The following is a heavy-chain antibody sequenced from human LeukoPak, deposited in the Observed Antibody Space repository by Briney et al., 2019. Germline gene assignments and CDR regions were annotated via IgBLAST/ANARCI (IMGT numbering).Heavy chain of an antibody. CDR1: GYTFSNFA. D-gene: IGHD2-15*01. CDR2: INTNTGNP. J-gene: IGHJ4*02. CDR3: ARDYSLVLDY. Sequence: ASVKVSCTASGYTFSNFAIHWVRQAPGQGLEWMGWINTNTGNPTFAQGFTGRFVFSLDTSVSSTYLQIISLKPEDTAVYYCARDYSLVLDYWGQGTLVTVSS. V-gene: IGHV7-4-1*02.